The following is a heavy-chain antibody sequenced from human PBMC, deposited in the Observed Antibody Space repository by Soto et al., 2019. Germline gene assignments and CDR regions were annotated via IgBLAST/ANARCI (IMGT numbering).Heavy chain of an antibody. CDR2: ISGSGGST. V-gene: IGHV3-23*01. CDR3: AKDGPDYDILTGQDY. CDR1: GFTFSSYA. D-gene: IGHD3-9*01. Sequence: XSLSLSFAASGFTFSSYAIGWVLQAPGKGLEWVSAISGSGGSTYYADSVKGRFTISRDNSKNTLYLQMNSLRAEDTAVYYCAKDGPDYDILTGQDYWGQGTLVTVSS. J-gene: IGHJ4*02.